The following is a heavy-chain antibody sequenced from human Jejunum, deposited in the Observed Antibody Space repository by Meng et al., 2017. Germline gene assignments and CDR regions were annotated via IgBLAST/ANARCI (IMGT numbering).Heavy chain of an antibody. CDR3: ARHTGNLGLDY. V-gene: IGHV7-4-1*02. CDR1: GYTFSSQP. D-gene: IGHD4-23*01. Sequence: VQLVQSESELKKSGASVKVSCKASGYTFSSQPLNWVRQAPGQGLEWIGWIKTNTGNANYGPDFTGRFVFSLDTSVSTAYLQISSLSAEDTAVYYCARHTGNLGLDYWGQGTLVTVSS. CDR2: IKTNTGNA. J-gene: IGHJ4*02.